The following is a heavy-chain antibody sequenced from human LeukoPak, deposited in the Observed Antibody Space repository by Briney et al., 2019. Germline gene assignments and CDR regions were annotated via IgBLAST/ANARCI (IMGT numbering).Heavy chain of an antibody. CDR2: ISGSGGST. Sequence: PGGSLRLSCAASGFTFSSYWMHWVRQAPGKGLVWVSAISGSGGSTYYADSVKGRFTISRDNSKNMLYLQMNSLRAEDTAVYYCAYWVGATVFDYWGQGTLVTVSS. CDR3: AYWVGATVFDY. CDR1: GFTFSSYW. V-gene: IGHV3-23*01. J-gene: IGHJ4*02. D-gene: IGHD1-26*01.